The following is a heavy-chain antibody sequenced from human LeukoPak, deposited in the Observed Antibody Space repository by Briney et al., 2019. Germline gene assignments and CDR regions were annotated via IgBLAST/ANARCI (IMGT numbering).Heavy chain of an antibody. J-gene: IGHJ3*02. V-gene: IGHV3-7*01. Sequence: GGSLRLSCAASAFTFSTYWMSWVRQAPGKGLEWVANIKHDGSEKYYVDSVRGRFTISRDNAENSLYLQMNSLRVEDTAVYYCASPGAVLTGGITDFEIWGQGTMVTVSS. CDR1: AFTFSTYW. CDR2: IKHDGSEK. D-gene: IGHD2-15*01. CDR3: ASPGAVLTGGITDFEI.